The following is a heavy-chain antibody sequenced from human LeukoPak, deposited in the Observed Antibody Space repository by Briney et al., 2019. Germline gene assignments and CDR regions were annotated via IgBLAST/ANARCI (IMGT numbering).Heavy chain of an antibody. CDR1: GYTLTELS. CDR2: FDPEDGET. CDR3: ARGIGDCSGGSCYDIDY. D-gene: IGHD2-15*01. V-gene: IGHV1-24*01. Sequence: ASVKVSCKVSGYTLTELSMHWVRQAPGKGLEWMGGFDPEDGETIYAQKFQGRVTMTEDTSTDTAYMELSSLRSEDTAVYYCARGIGDCSGGSCYDIDYWGQGTLVTVSS. J-gene: IGHJ4*02.